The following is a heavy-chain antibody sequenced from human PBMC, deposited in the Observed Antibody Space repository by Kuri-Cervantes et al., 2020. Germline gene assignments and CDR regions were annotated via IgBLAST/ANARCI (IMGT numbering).Heavy chain of an antibody. CDR3: ARDGRYFDWLYYFDY. J-gene: IGHJ4*02. Sequence: GESLKISCAASGLTFTNYGMHWVRQAPGKGLEWVAIISFDGSNKYYADSVKGRFTISRDNSKNTLYLQMNSLRAEDTAVYYCARDGRYFDWLYYFDYWGQGTLVTVSS. CDR1: GLTFTNYG. D-gene: IGHD3-9*01. V-gene: IGHV3-30*03. CDR2: ISFDGSNK.